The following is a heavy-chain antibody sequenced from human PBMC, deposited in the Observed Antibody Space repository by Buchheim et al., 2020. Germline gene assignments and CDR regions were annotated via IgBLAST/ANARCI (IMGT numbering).Heavy chain of an antibody. CDR1: GGSFSGYY. J-gene: IGHJ5*02. CDR3: ARGRPYYYGSGSYYNCWLDH. CDR2: INHSVST. Sequence: QVQLQQWGAGLLKPSETLSLTCAVYGGSFSGYYWSWIRQPPGKGLEWIGEINHSVSTNYNPSLMRRFTISVDTSKNQFSLMLSSVTAADTAVYYCARGRPYYYGSGSYYNCWLDHWGQGTL. V-gene: IGHV4-34*01. D-gene: IGHD3-10*01.